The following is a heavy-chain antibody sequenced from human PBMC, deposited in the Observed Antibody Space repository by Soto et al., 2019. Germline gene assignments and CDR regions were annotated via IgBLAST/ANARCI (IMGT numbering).Heavy chain of an antibody. CDR3: ARGRSITIFGVVPPLFGY. J-gene: IGHJ4*02. Sequence: PSETLSLTCTVSGGSISSGGYYWSWIRQHPGKGLEWIGYIYYSGSTYYNPSLKSRVTISVDTSKNQFSLKLSSVTAADTAVYYCARGRSITIFGVVPPLFGYWGQGTLVTSSS. CDR1: GGSISSGGYY. CDR2: IYYSGST. V-gene: IGHV4-31*03. D-gene: IGHD3-3*01.